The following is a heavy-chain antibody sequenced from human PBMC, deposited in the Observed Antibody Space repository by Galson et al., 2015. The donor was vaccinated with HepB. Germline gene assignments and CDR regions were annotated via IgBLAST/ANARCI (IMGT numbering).Heavy chain of an antibody. Sequence: QSGAEVKKPGESLKISCKGSGYRFNTYWIDWVRQMPGKGLEWMGIIYPGDSHTKYSPSFQGQVTISVDKSSNTAYLQWSRLEASDTAIYYCARGMVDSSGYGYHYYAMDVWGQGTTVTVSS. D-gene: IGHD3-22*01. J-gene: IGHJ6*02. CDR1: GYRFNTYW. CDR3: ARGMVDSSGYGYHYYAMDV. V-gene: IGHV5-51*03. CDR2: IYPGDSHT.